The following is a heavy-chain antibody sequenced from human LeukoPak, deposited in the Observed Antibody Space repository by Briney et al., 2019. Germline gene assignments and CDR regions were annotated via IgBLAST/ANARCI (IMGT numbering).Heavy chain of an antibody. CDR2: ISGSGGST. V-gene: IGHV3-23*01. CDR1: GFTFSSYA. J-gene: IGHJ5*02. Sequence: PGGSLRLSCAASGFTFSSYAMSWVRQAPGKGLEWVSAISGSGGSTYYADSVKGRFTISRDNSKNTLYLQMNSLRAEDTAVYYCAKRGGYCSGGSCYCWFDPWGQGTLVTVSS. CDR3: AKRGGYCSGGSCYCWFDP. D-gene: IGHD2-15*01.